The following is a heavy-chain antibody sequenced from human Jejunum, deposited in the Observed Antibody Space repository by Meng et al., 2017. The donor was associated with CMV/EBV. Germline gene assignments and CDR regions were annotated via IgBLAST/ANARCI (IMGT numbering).Heavy chain of an antibody. D-gene: IGHD5-18*01. V-gene: IGHV3-7*01. J-gene: IGHJ2*01. CDR2: INQDGSET. Sequence: FSDNWLSWVRQVPGKGLECVANINQDGSETYFVDSVKGRFTISRDNSKNSLHLQMNNLRGEDTAVYYCARAGTQLWPPKWFFHLWGRGTQVTVSS. CDR1: FSDNW. CDR3: ARAGTQLWPPKWFFHL.